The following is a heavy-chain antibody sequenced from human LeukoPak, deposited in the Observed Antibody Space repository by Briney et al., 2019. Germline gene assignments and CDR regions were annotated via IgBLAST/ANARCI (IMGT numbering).Heavy chain of an antibody. V-gene: IGHV4-39*07. CDR1: GGSISSSSYY. J-gene: IGHJ5*02. CDR3: ARDLGRLYDILTGFQGNWFDP. D-gene: IGHD3-9*01. Sequence: SETPSLTCTVSGGSISSSSYYWGWIRQPPGKGLEWIGSIYYSGSTYYNPSLKSRVTISVDTSKNQFSLKLSSVTAADTAVYYCARDLGRLYDILTGFQGNWFDPWGQGTLVTVSS. CDR2: IYYSGST.